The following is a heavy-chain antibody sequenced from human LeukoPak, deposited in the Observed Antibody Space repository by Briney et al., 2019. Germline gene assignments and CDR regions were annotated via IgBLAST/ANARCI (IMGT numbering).Heavy chain of an antibody. CDR3: TRVELDDFWSGYRSHFDY. CDR2: IRSKAYGGTT. D-gene: IGHD3-3*01. J-gene: IGHJ4*02. CDR1: GFTFGDYA. V-gene: IGHV3-49*03. Sequence: GGSLRLSCTASGFTFGDYAMSWFRQAPGKGLEWVGFIRSKAYGGTTEYAASVKGRFTISRDDSKSIAYLQMNSLKTEDTAVYYCTRVELDDFWSGYRSHFDYWGQGTLVTVSS.